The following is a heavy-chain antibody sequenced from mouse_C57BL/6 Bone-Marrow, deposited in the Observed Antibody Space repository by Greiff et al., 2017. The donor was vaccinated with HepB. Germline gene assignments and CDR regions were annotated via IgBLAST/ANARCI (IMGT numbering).Heavy chain of an antibody. CDR1: GFNIKDDY. V-gene: IGHV14-4*01. D-gene: IGHD1-1*01. CDR2: IDPENGDT. Sequence: EVQLQQSGAELVRPGASVKLSCTASGFNIKDDYMHWVKQRPEQGLEWIGWIDPENGDTEYASKFQGKATITAYTSSNTAYLQLSSLTSEDTAVYYCTTYYYGSSYDWGQGTLVTVSA. J-gene: IGHJ3*01. CDR3: TTYYYGSSYD.